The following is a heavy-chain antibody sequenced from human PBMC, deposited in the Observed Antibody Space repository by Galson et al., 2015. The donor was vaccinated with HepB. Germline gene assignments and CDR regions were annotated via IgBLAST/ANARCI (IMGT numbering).Heavy chain of an antibody. D-gene: IGHD4-17*01. Sequence: SLRLSCAASGFTFSDYYMSWIRQAPGKGLEWVSYIISSSTYTNYADSVKGRFTISRDNAKKSLYLQINSLRAEDTAVYYCARVADADYGDHSHFDYWGQGTLVTVSS. CDR2: IISSSTYT. J-gene: IGHJ4*02. CDR1: GFTFSDYY. V-gene: IGHV3-11*06. CDR3: ARVADADYGDHSHFDY.